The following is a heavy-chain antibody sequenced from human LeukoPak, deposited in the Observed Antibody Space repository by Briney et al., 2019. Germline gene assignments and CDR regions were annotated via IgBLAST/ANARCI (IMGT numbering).Heavy chain of an antibody. J-gene: IGHJ4*02. Sequence: GGSLRLSCAASGFTFDDYTMHWVRQAPGKGLEWVSLISWDGDSTYYADSVKGRFTISRDNSKNSLYLQMNSLRTEDTALYYCAKDFGGGRGYSYGGFDYWGQGTLVTVSS. D-gene: IGHD5-18*01. V-gene: IGHV3-43*01. CDR1: GFTFDDYT. CDR3: AKDFGGGRGYSYGGFDY. CDR2: ISWDGDST.